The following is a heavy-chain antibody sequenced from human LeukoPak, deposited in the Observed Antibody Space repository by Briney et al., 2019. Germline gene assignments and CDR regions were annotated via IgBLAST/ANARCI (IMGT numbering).Heavy chain of an antibody. J-gene: IGHJ6*03. D-gene: IGHD3-22*01. V-gene: IGHV3-23*01. CDR3: ATALRVVTIYYYYSMDV. Sequence: GGSLRLSCAASGFTFSSYAMSWVRQAQGKGLGWVSAISGSGGSTYYADSVNGRFTIPRANSNNTLYLQMNSLSPEYTAVYYCATALRVVTIYYYYSMDVWGNGPPVPVSS. CDR2: ISGSGGST. CDR1: GFTFSSYA.